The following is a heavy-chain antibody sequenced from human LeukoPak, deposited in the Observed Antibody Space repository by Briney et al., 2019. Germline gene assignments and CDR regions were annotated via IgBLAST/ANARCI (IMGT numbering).Heavy chain of an antibody. Sequence: GSLRLSCAVYGGSFSGYYWSWIRQPPGKGLEWIGEINHSGSTNYNPSLKSRVTISVDTSKNQFSLKLSSVTAADTAVYYCARRYDFWSGYYHYYYYYMDVWGKGTTVTVSS. J-gene: IGHJ6*03. CDR1: GGSFSGYY. CDR2: INHSGST. CDR3: ARRYDFWSGYYHYYYYYMDV. D-gene: IGHD3-3*01. V-gene: IGHV4-34*01.